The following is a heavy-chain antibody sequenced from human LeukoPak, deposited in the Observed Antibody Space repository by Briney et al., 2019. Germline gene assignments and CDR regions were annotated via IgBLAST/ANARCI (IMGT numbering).Heavy chain of an antibody. V-gene: IGHV3-23*01. Sequence: GGTLRLSCAASGFIFSSHGMNWVRQAPGKGLEWVSGISPSGDATFYADSVKGRFTISRDNSKNTVYLQMDSLRFEDAAVYYFAKDLGGTSGVGVFDIWGQGTMVTVSS. J-gene: IGHJ3*02. CDR3: AKDLGGTSGVGVFDI. D-gene: IGHD2-8*01. CDR1: GFIFSSHG. CDR2: ISPSGDAT.